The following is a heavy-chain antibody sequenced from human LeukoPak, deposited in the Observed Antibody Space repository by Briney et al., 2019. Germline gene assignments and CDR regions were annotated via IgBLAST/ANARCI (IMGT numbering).Heavy chain of an antibody. CDR2: ISDTGRDI. Sequence: GGSLRFSCAGSGFAFESFTMTWVRQAPGKGLEWVSLISDTGRDINYADSVRGRFTISRDNTKNSLFLQMDSLRVEDTAIYYCAKGLFSAYDKYLDSWGQGTLVTVSS. CDR3: AKGLFSAYDKYLDS. J-gene: IGHJ4*02. CDR1: GFAFESFT. D-gene: IGHD5-12*01. V-gene: IGHV3-21*04.